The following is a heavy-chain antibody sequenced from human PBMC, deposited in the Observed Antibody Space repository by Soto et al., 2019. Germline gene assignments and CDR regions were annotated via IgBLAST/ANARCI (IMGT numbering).Heavy chain of an antibody. Sequence: EVRLLESGGGLVQPGGSLRLSCVASGFTFSNYDMHWVRQGAGEGLEWVAAIGSGGETYYPDSVMGRFTISRENGNNSFYLQMNNLRAENTALYYCATRRRSYGHDSWGQGTLVTVSP. V-gene: IGHV3-13*01. CDR1: GFTFSNYD. J-gene: IGHJ4*02. CDR3: ATRRRSYGHDS. D-gene: IGHD5-18*01. CDR2: IGSGGET.